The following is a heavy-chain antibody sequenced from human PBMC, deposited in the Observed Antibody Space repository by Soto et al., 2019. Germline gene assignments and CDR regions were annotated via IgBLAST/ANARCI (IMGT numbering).Heavy chain of an antibody. D-gene: IGHD3-3*01. CDR2: INHSVST. CDR3: ARGRFGSYYDSWSGYYDWFDP. CDR1: GGSFSGYY. Sequence: SETLSLTCAVYGGSFSGYYWSWIRQPPGKGLEWIGEINHSVSTNYNPSLKSRVTISVDTSKNQFSLKLSSVTAADTAVYYCARGRFGSYYDSWSGYYDWFDPWGQGTLVTVSS. V-gene: IGHV4-34*01. J-gene: IGHJ5*02.